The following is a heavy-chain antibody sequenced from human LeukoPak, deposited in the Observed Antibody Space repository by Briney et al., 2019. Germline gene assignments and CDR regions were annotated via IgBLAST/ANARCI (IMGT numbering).Heavy chain of an antibody. CDR3: ARAPGGDYYGGLDY. V-gene: IGHV3-66*01. D-gene: IGHD4-23*01. CDR2: IYSGGST. CDR1: GFTVSSNY. J-gene: IGHJ4*02. Sequence: PGGSLRLSCAASGFTVSSNYMTWVRQAPGKGLEWVSVIYSGGSTYYADSMKGRFTISRDNSKNTLYLQMNSLRAEDTAVYYCARAPGGDYYGGLDYWGQGTLVTVSS.